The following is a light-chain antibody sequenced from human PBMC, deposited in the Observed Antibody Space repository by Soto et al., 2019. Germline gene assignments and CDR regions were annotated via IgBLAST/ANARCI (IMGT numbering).Light chain of an antibody. V-gene: IGKV3-20*01. CDR3: QQYVSSPWT. CDR1: QSVSSSY. J-gene: IGKJ1*01. CDR2: GAS. Sequence: EIVLTQSPGTLSLSPGERATLTCRASQSVSSSYLAWYQQKPGQAPRLLIYGASSRATRIPDRFSGSGSGTDFTLTISRLEPEDFAVYYCQQYVSSPWTFGQGTKVEIK.